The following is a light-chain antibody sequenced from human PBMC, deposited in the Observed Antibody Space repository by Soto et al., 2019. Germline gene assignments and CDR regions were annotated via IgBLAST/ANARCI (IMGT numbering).Light chain of an antibody. CDR2: GAS. CDR1: QSVGSSY. J-gene: IGKJ2*01. Sequence: DIVLTQSPGTLSLSPGERATLSCRATQSVGSSYLAWYQQKPGQAPRLLIYGASSRATGIPDRFSGSGSGTDFTLTISRLEPEDFAVYYCQQYGSSPQDTFGQGTKLEIK. V-gene: IGKV3-20*01. CDR3: QQYGSSPQDT.